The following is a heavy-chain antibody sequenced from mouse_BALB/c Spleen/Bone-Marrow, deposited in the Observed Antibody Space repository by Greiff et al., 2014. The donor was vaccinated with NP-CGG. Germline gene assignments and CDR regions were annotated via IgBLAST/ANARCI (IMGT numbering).Heavy chain of an antibody. V-gene: IGHV1-77*01. D-gene: IGHD1-2*01. J-gene: IGHJ2*01. CDR1: RYTFTNYD. CDR2: IFPGNGST. Sequence: VQVVESGAELVKPGASVKLSCKASRYTFTNYDINWVRQRPEQGLEWIGWIFPGNGSTNYNEEFKGKATLTTDKSSSTAYMQLSRLTSEDSAVYFCARSNSISTATDYWGQGTTLTVSS. CDR3: ARSNSISTATDY.